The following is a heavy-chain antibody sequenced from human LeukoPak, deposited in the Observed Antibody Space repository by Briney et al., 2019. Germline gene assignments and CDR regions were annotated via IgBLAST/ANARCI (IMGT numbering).Heavy chain of an antibody. V-gene: IGHV3-11*04. Sequence: GGSLRLSCAASGFTFSDYYMSWIRQAPGKGLEWVSYISSSGSTIYYADSVKGRFTISRDNAKNSLYLQMNSLRAEDTAVYYCAKTLFWSGYYAFDIWGQGTMVTVSS. CDR3: AKTLFWSGYYAFDI. CDR2: ISSSGSTI. J-gene: IGHJ3*02. D-gene: IGHD3-3*01. CDR1: GFTFSDYY.